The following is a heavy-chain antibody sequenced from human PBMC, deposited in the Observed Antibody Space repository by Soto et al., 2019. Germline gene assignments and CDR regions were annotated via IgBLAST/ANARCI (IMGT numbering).Heavy chain of an antibody. CDR3: ARAYYDFWSGYLPERVPCFDY. J-gene: IGHJ4*02. V-gene: IGHV1-2*02. CDR1: GDTFTGYY. CDR2: SKPNNGGT. D-gene: IGHD3-3*01. Sequence: QVQLVQSGAEVKKPGASVKVSCKASGDTFTGYYLHWVRQAPGQGLEWMGWSKPNNGGTNYAQKFQGRVTMTRDTSISTAYMELSRLRYDDSAVYYCARAYYDFWSGYLPERVPCFDYWGQGTLVTVSS.